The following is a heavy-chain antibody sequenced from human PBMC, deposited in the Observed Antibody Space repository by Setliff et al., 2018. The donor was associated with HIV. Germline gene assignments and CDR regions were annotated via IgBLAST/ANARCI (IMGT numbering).Heavy chain of an antibody. CDR3: ARDPMRATNSLMWWFPDY. V-gene: IGHV3-7*01. Sequence: PGGSLRLSCAVSGFTFHTYWMSWVRQAPGKGLEWVANINQDGTEKHYVDSVTGRFTISRDNSKNLLHLQMHNVRVKVTAVYYCARDPMRATNSLMWWFPDYWGQGALVTVSS. D-gene: IGHD2-21*01. CDR2: INQDGTEK. J-gene: IGHJ4*02. CDR1: GFTFHTYW.